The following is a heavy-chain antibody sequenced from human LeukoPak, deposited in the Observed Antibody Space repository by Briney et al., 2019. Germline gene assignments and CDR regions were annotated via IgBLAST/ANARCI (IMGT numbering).Heavy chain of an antibody. CDR1: GGSISSYY. CDR2: IYYSGST. V-gene: IGHV4-59*06. Sequence: SETLSLTCTVSGGSISSYYWSWIRQPPGKGLEWIGYIYYSGSTYYNPSLKSRVTISVDTSKNQFSLKLSSVTAPDTAVYYCASGELAEMGARFWGQGTLVTVSS. CDR3: ASGELAEMGARF. D-gene: IGHD3-10*01. J-gene: IGHJ4*02.